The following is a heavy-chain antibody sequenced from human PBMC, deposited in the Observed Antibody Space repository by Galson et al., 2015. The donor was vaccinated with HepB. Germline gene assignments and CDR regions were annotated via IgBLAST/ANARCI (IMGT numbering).Heavy chain of an antibody. V-gene: IGHV5-10-1*01. CDR3: ARHRGIGELVWEH. J-gene: IGHJ1*01. D-gene: IGHD3-10*01. Sequence: QSGAEVTKPRESLKVSCKGSGYSFTTYWISWVRQMPGKGLEWMGRIDPSDSYTYYSPSFQGHVSISVDKAITTVYLQWSSLKASDTAMYYCARHRGIGELVWEHWGQGTLVTVSS. CDR2: IDPSDSYT. CDR1: GYSFTTYW.